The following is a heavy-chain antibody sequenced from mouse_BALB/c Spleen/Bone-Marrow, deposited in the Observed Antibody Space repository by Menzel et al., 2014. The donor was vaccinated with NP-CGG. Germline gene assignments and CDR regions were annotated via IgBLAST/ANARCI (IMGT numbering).Heavy chain of an antibody. Sequence: VQLQQSGTVLARPGASVKMSCKASGYSFTSYWMHWVKQRPGQGLEWIGAIYPGNSDTSYNQKFNDKAKLTAVTSASTAYMELSSLTNEDSAVYYCTTYALGYWGQGTSVTVSS. V-gene: IGHV1-5*01. CDR1: GYSFTSYW. CDR2: IYPGNSDT. CDR3: TTYALGY. J-gene: IGHJ4*01.